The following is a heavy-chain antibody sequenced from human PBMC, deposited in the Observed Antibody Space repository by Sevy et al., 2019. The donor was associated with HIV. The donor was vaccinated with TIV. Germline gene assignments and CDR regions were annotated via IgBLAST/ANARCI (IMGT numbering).Heavy chain of an antibody. CDR2: INPNSGGT. CDR3: ARGRHVLRFLEWRWGQEYWFDP. D-gene: IGHD3-3*01. J-gene: IGHJ5*02. CDR1: GYTFTGYY. Sequence: ASVKVSCKASGYTFTGYYMHWVRQAPGQGLEWMGWINPNSGGTNYAQKFQGRVTMTRDTSISTAYMELSRLRSDDTAVYYCARGRHVLRFLEWRWGQEYWFDPWGQGTLVTVSS. V-gene: IGHV1-2*02.